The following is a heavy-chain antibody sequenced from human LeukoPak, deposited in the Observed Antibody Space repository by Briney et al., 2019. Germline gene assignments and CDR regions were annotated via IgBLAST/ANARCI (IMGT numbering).Heavy chain of an antibody. Sequence: GESLKISCKGFGYNFTSFWIGWVRQMPGKGLEWMGIIYPGVSDTRYSPSSQGQVTISADKSITTAYLQWSSLKASDTAMYYCARSVSGSYPTFDYWGQGTLVTVSS. CDR1: GYNFTSFW. D-gene: IGHD1-26*01. CDR2: IYPGVSDT. CDR3: ARSVSGSYPTFDY. J-gene: IGHJ4*02. V-gene: IGHV5-51*01.